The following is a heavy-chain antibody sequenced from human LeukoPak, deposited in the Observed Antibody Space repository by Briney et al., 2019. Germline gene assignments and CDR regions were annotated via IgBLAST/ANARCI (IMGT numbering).Heavy chain of an antibody. CDR3: ARVSLDYYDSSGYYLGD. V-gene: IGHV3-21*04. CDR2: ISSSSSYI. J-gene: IGHJ4*02. D-gene: IGHD3-22*01. CDR1: GFTFSSYS. Sequence: KPGGSLRLSCAASGFTFSSYSMNWVRQAPGKGLEWVSSISSSSSYIYYADSVKGRFTISRDNATNSLYLQMNSLRAEDTAVYYCARVSLDYYDSSGYYLGDWGQGTLVTVSS.